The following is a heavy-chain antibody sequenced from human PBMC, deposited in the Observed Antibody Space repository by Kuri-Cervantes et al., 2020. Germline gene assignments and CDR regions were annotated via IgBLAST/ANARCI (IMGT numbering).Heavy chain of an antibody. CDR3: AKETTPGIAAAGTRGGFDY. CDR2: ISWNSGSI. CDR1: GFTFDDYA. Sequence: GGSLRLSCAASGFTFDDYAMHWVRQAPGKGLEWVSGISWNSGSIGYADSVKGRFTISRDNAKNSLYLQMNSLRAEDTALYYCAKETTPGIAAAGTRGGFDYWGQGTLVTVSS. D-gene: IGHD6-13*01. J-gene: IGHJ4*02. V-gene: IGHV3-9*01.